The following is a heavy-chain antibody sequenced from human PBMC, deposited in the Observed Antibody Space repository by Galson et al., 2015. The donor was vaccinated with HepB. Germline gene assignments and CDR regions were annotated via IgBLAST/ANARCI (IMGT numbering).Heavy chain of an antibody. V-gene: IGHV4-34*01. D-gene: IGHD6-13*01. CDR3: ARGKSHPGYSSSRILGNYGMNV. CDR2: INHSGST. J-gene: IGHJ6*02. CDR1: GGSFSGYY. Sequence: ETLSLTCAVYGGSFSGYYWSWIRQPPGKGLEWIGEINHSGSTNYNPSLKSRVTISVDTSKNQFSLKLSSVTAADTAVYYCARGKSHPGYSSSRILGNYGMNVWGQGTTVTVSS.